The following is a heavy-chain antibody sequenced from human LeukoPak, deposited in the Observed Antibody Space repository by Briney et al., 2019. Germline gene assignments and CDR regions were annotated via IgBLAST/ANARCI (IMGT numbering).Heavy chain of an antibody. Sequence: ASVKVSCKASGGTFSSYAISWVRQAPGQRLEWMGWINAGNGNTKYSQKFQGRVTITRDTSASTAYMELSSLRSEDTAVYYCGLGAAHPQSPYYYYGMDVWGQGTTVTVSS. V-gene: IGHV1-3*01. CDR1: GGTFSSYA. CDR3: GLGAAHPQSPYYYYGMDV. CDR2: INAGNGNT. J-gene: IGHJ6*02. D-gene: IGHD6-13*01.